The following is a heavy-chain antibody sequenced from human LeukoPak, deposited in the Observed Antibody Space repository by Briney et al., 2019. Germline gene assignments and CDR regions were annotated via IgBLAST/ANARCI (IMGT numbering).Heavy chain of an antibody. J-gene: IGHJ6*02. D-gene: IGHD4-23*01. V-gene: IGHV4-61*01. CDR2: IYYSGST. CDR3: ARDRRRWPTYYYGMDV. Sequence: PSETLSLTCTVSGGSFSSGSYYWSWIRQPPGKGLEWIGYIYYSGSTNYNPSLKSRVTISVDTSKNQFSLKLSSVTAADTAVYYCARDRRRWPTYYYGMDVWGQGTTVTVSS. CDR1: GGSFSSGSYY.